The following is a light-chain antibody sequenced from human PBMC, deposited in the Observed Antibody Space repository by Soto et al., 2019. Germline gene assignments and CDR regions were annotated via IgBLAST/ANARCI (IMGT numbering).Light chain of an antibody. V-gene: IGKV1D-13*01. CDR3: QQFNDFPLT. CDR1: QDISSA. CDR2: DAS. J-gene: IGKJ4*01. Sequence: IPLNQSPSSLSASVGDRVTITCRAGQDISSALAWYQQKPGKAPKLLLYDASSLDAGVPSRFSGSGSGTDFTLSITSLRPEDFATYYRQQFNDFPLTFGGGTKVQIK.